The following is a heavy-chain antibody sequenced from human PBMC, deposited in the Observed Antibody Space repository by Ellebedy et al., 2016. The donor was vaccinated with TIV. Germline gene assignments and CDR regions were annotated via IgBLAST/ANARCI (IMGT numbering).Heavy chain of an antibody. CDR2: IIPIFGTA. J-gene: IGHJ4*02. Sequence: SVKVSCXASGGTFSSYAISWVRQAPGQGLEWMGGIIPIFGTANYAQKFQGRVTITADESTSTAYMELSSLRSEDTAVYYCAIREYSSGWYIDYWGQGTLVTVSS. V-gene: IGHV1-69*13. CDR3: AIREYSSGWYIDY. CDR1: GGTFSSYA. D-gene: IGHD6-19*01.